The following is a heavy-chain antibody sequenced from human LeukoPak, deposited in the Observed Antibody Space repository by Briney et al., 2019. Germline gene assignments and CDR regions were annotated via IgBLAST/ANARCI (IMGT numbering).Heavy chain of an antibody. D-gene: IGHD5-18*01. V-gene: IGHV3-30*02. CDR2: IRYDGSNK. CDR1: GFTFSSYG. J-gene: IGHJ4*02. Sequence: GGSLRLSCAASGFTFSSYGMHWVRQAPGKGLEWVAFIRYDGSNKYYADSVKGRFTTSRDNSKNTLYLQMNSLRAEDTAVYYCAKDVDTAMNGVDYWGQGTLVTVSS. CDR3: AKDVDTAMNGVDY.